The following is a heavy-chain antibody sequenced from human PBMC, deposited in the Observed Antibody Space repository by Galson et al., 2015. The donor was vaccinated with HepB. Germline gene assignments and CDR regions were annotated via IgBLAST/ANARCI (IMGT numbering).Heavy chain of an antibody. V-gene: IGHV3-21*05. Sequence: SLRLSCAASGFSFSSYTMNWVRQAPGKGLEWVSYITSSSSTYYADSVKGRFTISRDNAKNSLYLQMNSLRAEDTAVHYCAREGEYSGYYSFDYWGQGTLVTVSS. CDR3: AREGEYSGYYSFDY. CDR2: ITSSSST. D-gene: IGHD5-12*01. CDR1: GFSFSSYT. J-gene: IGHJ4*02.